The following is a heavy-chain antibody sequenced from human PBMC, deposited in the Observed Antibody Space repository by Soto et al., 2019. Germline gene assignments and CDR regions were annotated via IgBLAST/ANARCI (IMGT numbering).Heavy chain of an antibody. CDR2: IYYSGST. D-gene: IGHD5-18*01. J-gene: IGHJ3*02. V-gene: IGHV4-59*01. CDR1: GGSISSYY. CDR3: ARVYTAMVTSVLAFDI. Sequence: PSKTLSLTCTVYGGSISSYYWSWIRQPPGKGLEWIGYIYYSGSTNYNPSLKSRVTISVDTSKNQFSLKLSSVTAADTAVYYCARVYTAMVTSVLAFDIWGKGTMVTV.